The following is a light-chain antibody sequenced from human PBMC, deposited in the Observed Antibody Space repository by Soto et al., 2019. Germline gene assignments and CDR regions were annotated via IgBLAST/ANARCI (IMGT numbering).Light chain of an antibody. J-gene: IGLJ7*01. Sequence: QSALTQPHSVSGSPGQSITISCTGASGDVGGYNYVSWYQQHPDKAPKLIIYDVSERPSGVPDRFSGSKSGNTASLTISGLQAEDEADYYCCSYAGTSTFVIFGGGTQLTVL. CDR1: SGDVGGYNY. CDR2: DVS. CDR3: CSYAGTSTFVI. V-gene: IGLV2-11*01.